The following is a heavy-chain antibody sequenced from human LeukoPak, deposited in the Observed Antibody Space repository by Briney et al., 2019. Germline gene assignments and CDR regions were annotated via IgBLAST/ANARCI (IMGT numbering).Heavy chain of an antibody. CDR1: GGSISSYY. CDR3: ARAPRRSAFDI. V-gene: IGHV4-59*01. Sequence: SETLSLTCTVSGGSISSYYWSWIRQPPGKGLEWIGYIYYSGSTNYNPSLKSRVTISVDTSKNQFSLKLSSVTAADTAVYYCARAPRRSAFDIWGQGTMVTVSS. J-gene: IGHJ3*02. CDR2: IYYSGST.